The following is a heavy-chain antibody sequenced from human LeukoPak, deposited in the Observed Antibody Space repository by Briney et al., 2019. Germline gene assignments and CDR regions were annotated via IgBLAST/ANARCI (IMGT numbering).Heavy chain of an antibody. CDR3: ARGKQQLVLYYFDC. J-gene: IGHJ4*02. CDR1: GGSFSGYY. V-gene: IGHV4-34*01. CDR2: INHSGST. D-gene: IGHD6-13*01. Sequence: SETLSLTCAVYGGSFSGYYWSWIRQPPGKGLEWIGEINHSGSTNYNPSLKSRVTISVDTSKNQFSLKLSSVTAADTAVYYCARGKQQLVLYYFDCWGQGTLVTVSS.